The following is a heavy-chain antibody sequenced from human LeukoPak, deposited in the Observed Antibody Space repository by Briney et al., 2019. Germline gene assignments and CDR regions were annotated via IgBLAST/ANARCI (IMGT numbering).Heavy chain of an antibody. D-gene: IGHD2-21*02. Sequence: GRSLRLSCAASGFTFSSYAMHWVRQAPGKGLEWVAVISYDGSNKYYADSVKGRFTISRDNSKNTLYLQMNSLRAEDTAVYYCAKDPLPLCGGDCYSYFDYWGQGTLVTVSS. V-gene: IGHV3-30*04. CDR3: AKDPLPLCGGDCYSYFDY. CDR2: ISYDGSNK. J-gene: IGHJ4*02. CDR1: GFTFSSYA.